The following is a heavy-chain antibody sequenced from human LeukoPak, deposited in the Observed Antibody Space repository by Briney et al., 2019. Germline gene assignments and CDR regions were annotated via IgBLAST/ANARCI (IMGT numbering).Heavy chain of an antibody. CDR1: GGSFSGYY. J-gene: IGHJ6*02. CDR2: INHSGST. CDR3: ARGLRITIFGVAPYGMDV. V-gene: IGHV4-34*01. D-gene: IGHD3-3*01. Sequence: SETLSLTCAVYGGSFSGYYWSWIRQPPGKGLEWIGEINHSGSTNYNPSLKSRVTISVDTSKNPFPLKLSSVTAADTAVYYRARGLRITIFGVAPYGMDVWGQGTTVTVSS.